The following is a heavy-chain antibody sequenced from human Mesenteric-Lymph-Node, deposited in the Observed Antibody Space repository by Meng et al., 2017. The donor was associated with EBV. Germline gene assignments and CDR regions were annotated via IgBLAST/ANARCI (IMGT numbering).Heavy chain of an antibody. Sequence: QITLKESGPTLVKPAQTLTLTCTFSGFSPSTSEMAVTWIRQPPGKALEWLAVIYWDDDKRYSPSLKNRLTLTKVTSKNQVVLTLTNVDPVDTATYYCAHKRITMFQGALDFWGTVTLGTVSS. J-gene: IGHJ4*02. CDR2: IYWDDDK. V-gene: IGHV2-5*02. D-gene: IGHD3-10*01. CDR3: AHKRITMFQGALDF. CDR1: GFSPSTSEMA.